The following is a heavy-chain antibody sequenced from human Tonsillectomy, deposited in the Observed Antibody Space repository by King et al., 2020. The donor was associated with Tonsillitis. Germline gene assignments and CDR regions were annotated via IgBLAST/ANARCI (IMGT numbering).Heavy chain of an antibody. CDR2: INPNSGGT. D-gene: IGHD6-19*01. V-gene: IGHV1-2*02. CDR1: GYTFTGYY. CDR3: ARDPLIAVAGTNWFDP. Sequence: QLVQSGAEVKKLGASVKVSCKASGYTFTGYYMHWVRQAPGQGLEWMGWINPNSGGTNYAQKFQGRVTMTRDTSISTAYMELSRLRSDDTAVYYCARDPLIAVAGTNWFDPWGQGTLVTVSS. J-gene: IGHJ5*02.